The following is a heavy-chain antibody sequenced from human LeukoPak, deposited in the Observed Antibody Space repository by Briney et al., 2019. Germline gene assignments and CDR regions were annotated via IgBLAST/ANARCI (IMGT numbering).Heavy chain of an antibody. Sequence: GGSLRLSCAASGFTFSSYAMSWVRQAPGKGLEWVSTFSGSGGSIYYADSVKGRFTISRDNAKNSLYLQMNSLRAEDTAVYYCARKSSGHGPIDYWGQGTLVTVSS. CDR2: FSGSGGSI. CDR3: ARKSSGHGPIDY. V-gene: IGHV3-23*01. CDR1: GFTFSSYA. J-gene: IGHJ4*02. D-gene: IGHD6-19*01.